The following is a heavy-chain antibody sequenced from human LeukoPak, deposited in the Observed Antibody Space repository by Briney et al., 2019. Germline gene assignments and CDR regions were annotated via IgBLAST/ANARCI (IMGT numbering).Heavy chain of an antibody. J-gene: IGHJ4*02. V-gene: IGHV4-59*01. D-gene: IGHD1-7*01. CDR3: ARDRRPTGTTSFDY. Sequence: PSETLSLTCTASGGSISPSYWNWIRQPPGKGLEWIGYIYYTGSTRYNPSLKSRVTISVDTSKNQFSLKLSSVTAADTAVYYCARDRRPTGTTSFDYWGQGTLVTVSS. CDR1: GGSISPSY. CDR2: IYYTGST.